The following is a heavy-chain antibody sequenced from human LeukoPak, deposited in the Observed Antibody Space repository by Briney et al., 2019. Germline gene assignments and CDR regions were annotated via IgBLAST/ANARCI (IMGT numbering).Heavy chain of an antibody. CDR2: ISGSGGST. V-gene: IGHV3-23*01. CDR1: GFTFSSYA. D-gene: IGHD3-10*01. Sequence: GGSLRLSCAASGFTFSSYAMSRVRQAPGKGLEWVSTISGSGGSTYYADSEKGRFTISRDNSKNTLYLQMNSLRVEDTAVYYCAKDQFGSGSRGYYGMDVWGQGTTVTVSS. J-gene: IGHJ6*02. CDR3: AKDQFGSGSRGYYGMDV.